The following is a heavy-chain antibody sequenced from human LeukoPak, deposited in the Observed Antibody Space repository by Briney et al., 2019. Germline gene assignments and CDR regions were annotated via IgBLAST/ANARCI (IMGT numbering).Heavy chain of an antibody. CDR3: ARDGYSSGWYYYYYYMDV. CDR1: GYTFTRYY. V-gene: IGHV1-2*02. Sequence: ASVKVSCKASGYTFTRYYMHWVRQAPGQGLEWMGWINPNSGGTNYAQKFQGRVTMTRDTSISTAYMELSRLRSDDTAVYYCARDGYSSGWYYYYYYMDVWGKGTTVTVSS. D-gene: IGHD6-19*01. J-gene: IGHJ6*03. CDR2: INPNSGGT.